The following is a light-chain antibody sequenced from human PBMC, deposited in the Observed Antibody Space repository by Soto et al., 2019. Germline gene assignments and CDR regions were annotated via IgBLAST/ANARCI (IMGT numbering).Light chain of an antibody. J-gene: IGLJ1*01. CDR3: AAWDDSLSGFYV. Sequence: QSALTQPPSASGTPGQRVNISCSGSSSNIGSNYVYWYQQLPGTAPKLLIYRNNQRPSGVPDRFSGSKSGTSASLAISGLRSEDEADYYCAAWDDSLSGFYVFGTGTKVTVL. CDR1: SSNIGSNY. V-gene: IGLV1-47*01. CDR2: RNN.